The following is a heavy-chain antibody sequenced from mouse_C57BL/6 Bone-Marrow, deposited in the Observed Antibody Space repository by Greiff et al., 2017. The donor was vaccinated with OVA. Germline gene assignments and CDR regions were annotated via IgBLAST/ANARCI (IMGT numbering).Heavy chain of an antibody. CDR3: ARNGRLPYYGSLYAMDY. Sequence: QVQLKQSGPGLVQPSQSLSITCTVSGFSLTSYGVHWVRQSPGKGLEWLGVIWSGGSTDYNAAFISRLSISKDNSKSQVFFKMNSLQADDTAIYYCARNGRLPYYGSLYAMDYWGQGTSVTVSS. V-gene: IGHV2-2*01. J-gene: IGHJ4*01. CDR2: IWSGGST. CDR1: GFSLTSYG. D-gene: IGHD1-1*01.